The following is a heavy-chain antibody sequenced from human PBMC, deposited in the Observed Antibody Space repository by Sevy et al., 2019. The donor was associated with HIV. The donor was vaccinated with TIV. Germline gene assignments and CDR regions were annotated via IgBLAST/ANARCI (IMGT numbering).Heavy chain of an antibody. V-gene: IGHV1-24*01. CDR3: ATAREYYHDSSGYLDF. CDR1: GYTLTGLS. CDR2: CDPEDGET. D-gene: IGHD3-22*01. Sequence: ASVKVSFKVSGYTLTGLSMHWVRQAPGKGLEWMGRCDPEDGETIYDQNFQGRVTLTEDTSSDTAYMGLSSLRYEDTAVYYCATAREYYHDSSGYLDFWGQGTLVTVSS. J-gene: IGHJ4*02.